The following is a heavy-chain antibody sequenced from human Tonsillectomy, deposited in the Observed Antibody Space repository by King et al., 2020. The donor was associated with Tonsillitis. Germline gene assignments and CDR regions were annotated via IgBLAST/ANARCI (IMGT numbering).Heavy chain of an antibody. J-gene: IGHJ6*02. D-gene: IGHD1-26*01. Sequence: DVQLVESGGGLVQPGGSLRLSCAASGFTFSSYAMSWVRQAPGKGLEWVSGTSGSGGRTYYADSVKGRFTISRDNSKNTLYLQMNSLRAEDTAVYYCAKDREGMRGSYNKWNYGMDVWGQGTTVTVSS. CDR2: TSGSGGRT. V-gene: IGHV3-23*04. CDR3: AKDREGMRGSYNKWNYGMDV. CDR1: GFTFSSYA.